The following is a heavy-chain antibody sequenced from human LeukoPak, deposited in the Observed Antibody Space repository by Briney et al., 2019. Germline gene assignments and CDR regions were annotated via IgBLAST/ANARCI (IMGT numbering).Heavy chain of an antibody. D-gene: IGHD4-17*01. Sequence: PGGSLRLSCAASGFTFSSSAMSWVRQAPGKGLEWVSGISGSGGTTHYADSVKGRFTISRDNAKNSLYLQMNSLRAEDTALYYCAREGEYGDSRVKGSVHYMDAWGKGTTVTVSS. V-gene: IGHV3-23*01. CDR1: GFTFSSSA. CDR2: ISGSGGTT. J-gene: IGHJ6*03. CDR3: AREGEYGDSRVKGSVHYMDA.